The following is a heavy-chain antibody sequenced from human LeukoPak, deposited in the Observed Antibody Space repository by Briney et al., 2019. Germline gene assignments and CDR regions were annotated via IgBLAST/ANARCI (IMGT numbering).Heavy chain of an antibody. J-gene: IGHJ3*02. CDR1: GYTFTSYD. D-gene: IGHD1-1*01. Sequence: ASVRVSCKASGYTFTSYDITWVRQAPGQGPEWMGWISANNGNTNYAQKLQGRVTMTKDTSTSTAYMELRSLRSDDTAVYYCARGSRRWAQLNDAFDIWGQGTMVTVSS. V-gene: IGHV1-18*01. CDR2: ISANNGNT. CDR3: ARGSRRWAQLNDAFDI.